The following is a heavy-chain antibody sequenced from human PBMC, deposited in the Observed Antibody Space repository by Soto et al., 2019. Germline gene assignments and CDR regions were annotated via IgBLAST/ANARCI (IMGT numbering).Heavy chain of an antibody. V-gene: IGHV4-4*02. CDR3: ARVRGSYYCGLDV. Sequence: QVQLQESGPGLVKPSGTLSLTCAVSGGSISSSNWWSWVRQPPGKGLEWIGEIYHSGSTNYNPSLKSRFTISVDKSHNQFSLKLSSVSAANTGVYYCARVRGSYYCGLDVWGQGTTVTVSS. J-gene: IGHJ6*02. CDR1: GGSISSSNW. D-gene: IGHD1-26*01. CDR2: IYHSGST.